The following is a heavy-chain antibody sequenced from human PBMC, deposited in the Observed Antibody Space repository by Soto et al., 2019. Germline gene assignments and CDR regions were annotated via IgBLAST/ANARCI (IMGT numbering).Heavy chain of an antibody. Sequence: GGSLRLSCAASGFSFSSFWMHWARQAPGKGLVWVAHIHNDGSRTSYADSVKGRFTISRDNAKNTLYLQMNSLRAEDTAMYYCASDFGEVGSTAAFDIWGPGTMLTV. CDR2: IHNDGSRT. D-gene: IGHD1-26*01. J-gene: IGHJ3*02. CDR1: GFSFSSFW. CDR3: ASDFGEVGSTAAFDI. V-gene: IGHV3-74*01.